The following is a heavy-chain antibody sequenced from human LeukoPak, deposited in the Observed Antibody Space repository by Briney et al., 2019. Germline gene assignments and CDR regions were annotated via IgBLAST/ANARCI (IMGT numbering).Heavy chain of an antibody. CDR1: GYTFTIYG. D-gene: IGHD2-2*01. V-gene: IGHV1-18*01. J-gene: IGHJ4*02. CDR3: ARDNEYQLPHGDY. Sequence: ASVKVSCKASGYTFTIYGISWVRQAPRPGLEWMGWISAYNGNTNYAQKLQGRVTMTTDTSTSTAYMELRSLRSDDTAVYYCARDNEYQLPHGDYWGQGTLVTVSS. CDR2: ISAYNGNT.